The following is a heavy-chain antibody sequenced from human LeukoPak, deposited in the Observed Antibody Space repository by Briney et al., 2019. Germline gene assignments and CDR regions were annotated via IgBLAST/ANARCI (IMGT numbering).Heavy chain of an antibody. CDR2: INPNSGGT. J-gene: IGHJ4*02. CDR1: GYTFTGYY. Sequence: ASVKVSCKASGYTFTGYYMHWVRQAPGQGLEWMGRINPNSGGTNYAQKFQGRVTMTWDTSISTAYMELSRLRSDDTAVYYCARGYYDSSGYYKNWGQGTLVTVSS. V-gene: IGHV1-2*06. CDR3: ARGYYDSSGYYKN. D-gene: IGHD3-22*01.